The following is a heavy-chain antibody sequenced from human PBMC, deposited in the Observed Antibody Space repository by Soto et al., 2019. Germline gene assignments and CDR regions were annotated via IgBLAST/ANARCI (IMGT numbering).Heavy chain of an antibody. J-gene: IGHJ3*02. CDR2: MNPNSGNT. Sequence: QVQLVQSGAEVKKPGASVKVSCKASGYTFTSYDINWVRQATGQGLEWMGWMNPNSGNTGYAQKFQGRVTMTRNTYISTAYMELSSLRSEDTAVYYCARELYADFWSGDDAFDIWGQGTMVTVSS. CDR3: ARELYADFWSGDDAFDI. V-gene: IGHV1-8*01. D-gene: IGHD3-3*01. CDR1: GYTFTSYD.